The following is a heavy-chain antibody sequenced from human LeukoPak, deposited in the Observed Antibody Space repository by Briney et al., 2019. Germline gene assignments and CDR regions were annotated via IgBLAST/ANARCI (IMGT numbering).Heavy chain of an antibody. CDR2: ISPNSGGT. Sequence: GASVRVSCKASGYTFIDYYMHWVRQAPGQGLEWIGWISPNSGGTKYVQKFQGRVTMTRDTSITTVYMELSGLSFDDTAVYYCARYGGTNRSFDYWGPGTLVSVSS. J-gene: IGHJ4*02. V-gene: IGHV1-2*02. D-gene: IGHD1-14*01. CDR1: GYTFIDYY. CDR3: ARYGGTNRSFDY.